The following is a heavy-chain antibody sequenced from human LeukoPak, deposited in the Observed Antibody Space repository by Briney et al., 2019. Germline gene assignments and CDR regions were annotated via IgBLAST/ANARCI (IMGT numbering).Heavy chain of an antibody. CDR2: INWNGGST. Sequence: GPGGSLRLSCAASGFTFDDYGMSWVRQAPGKGLEWVSGINWNGGSTGYADSVKGRFTISRDNAKNSLYLQMNSLRAVDTALYYCAREGVAARRFDYWGQGTLVTVSS. J-gene: IGHJ4*02. CDR1: GFTFDDYG. V-gene: IGHV3-20*04. D-gene: IGHD6-6*01. CDR3: AREGVAARRFDY.